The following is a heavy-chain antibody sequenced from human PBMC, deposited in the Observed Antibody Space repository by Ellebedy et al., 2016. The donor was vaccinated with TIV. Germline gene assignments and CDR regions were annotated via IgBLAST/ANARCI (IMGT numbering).Heavy chain of an antibody. D-gene: IGHD5-12*01. V-gene: IGHV3-30-3*01. Sequence: GESLKISCAASGFTFSSYTMHWVRQAPGKGLDWVALFSYDRTFGTFKYHADSVNGRFSVSRDNSKNTLYLQMNNLRTDDTAVYYCVREGGSGGYTSSFDSWGQGTLVTVSS. J-gene: IGHJ4*02. CDR3: VREGGSGGYTSSFDS. CDR2: FSYDRTFGTFK. CDR1: GFTFSSYT.